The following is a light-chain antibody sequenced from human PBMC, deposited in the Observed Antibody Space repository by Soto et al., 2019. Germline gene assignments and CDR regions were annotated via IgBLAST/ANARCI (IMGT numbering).Light chain of an antibody. CDR2: GTS. Sequence: IVLPQYTGTLSLAPGERATLSCRASERIYSAYLGWYQQKPGQAPRLLIYGTSSRATGIPDRFSGSGSGTDFTLTISRLEPEDFAVYYCQQYGNSPITFGQGTRLEIK. V-gene: IGKV3-20*01. CDR3: QQYGNSPIT. J-gene: IGKJ5*01. CDR1: ERIYSAY.